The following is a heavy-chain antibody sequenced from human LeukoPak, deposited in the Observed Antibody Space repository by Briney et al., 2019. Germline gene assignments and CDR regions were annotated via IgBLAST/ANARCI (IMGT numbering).Heavy chain of an antibody. CDR1: GYTFTSYG. D-gene: IGHD2-2*01. V-gene: IGHV1-18*01. Sequence: GASVKVSCKASGYTFTSYGITWVRQAPGQGLEWMGWISAYNGNTNYAQKLQGRVTMTTDTSTSTAYMELRSLRSDDTAVYYCAVEAKGDCSSTSCYVDCWGQGTLVTVSS. J-gene: IGHJ4*02. CDR3: AVEAKGDCSSTSCYVDC. CDR2: ISAYNGNT.